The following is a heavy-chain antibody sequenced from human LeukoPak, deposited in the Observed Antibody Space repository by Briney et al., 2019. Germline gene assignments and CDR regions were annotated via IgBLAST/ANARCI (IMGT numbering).Heavy chain of an antibody. V-gene: IGHV1-2*02. CDR3: ASSVDTAMTSDVGLDI. D-gene: IGHD5-18*01. J-gene: IGHJ3*02. CDR2: INPNSGGT. Sequence: SVKVSCKASGYIFTNYGISWVRQAPGQGLEWMGWINPNSGGTNYAQKFQGRVTMTRDTSISTAYMELSRLRSDDTAVYYCASSVDTAMTSDVGLDIWGQGTMVTVSS. CDR1: GYIFTNYG.